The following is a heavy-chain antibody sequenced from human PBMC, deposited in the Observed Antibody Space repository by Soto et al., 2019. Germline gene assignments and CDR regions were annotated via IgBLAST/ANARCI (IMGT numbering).Heavy chain of an antibody. CDR3: ARDLSPSDY. Sequence: VELVQSGAEVKKPGASVKVSCKASGYTFTSYFISWVRQAPGQGLEWMGWISAYNGNTNYVEKLQGRLTMTTDTPTITAYMELRSLISDDTNVYYCARDLSPSDYWGQGTLVTVSS. CDR2: ISAYNGNT. V-gene: IGHV1-18*01. J-gene: IGHJ4*02. CDR1: GYTFTSYF.